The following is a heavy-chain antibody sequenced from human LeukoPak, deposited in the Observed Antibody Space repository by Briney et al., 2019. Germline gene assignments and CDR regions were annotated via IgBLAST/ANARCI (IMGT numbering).Heavy chain of an antibody. CDR1: GYTFTSNG. V-gene: IGHV1-18*01. J-gene: IGHJ4*02. CDR3: ARGELFYYGSGSYYIVLDY. Sequence: ASVTVSCTASGYTFTSNGNSWGRQAPGPGHELMGWSSAYNGNTNYSKTFQDRVTMTTDTSTSTGYLELRSLRSDDTAVYYCARGELFYYGSGSYYIVLDYWGQGTLVTVSS. D-gene: IGHD3-10*01. CDR2: SSAYNGNT.